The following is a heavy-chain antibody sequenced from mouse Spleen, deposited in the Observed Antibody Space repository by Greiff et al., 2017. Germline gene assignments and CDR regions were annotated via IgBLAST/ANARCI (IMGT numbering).Heavy chain of an antibody. CDR3: ARLVIRAMDY. J-gene: IGHJ4*01. D-gene: IGHD2-13*01. CDR2: IYPSDSET. V-gene: IGHV1-61*01. CDR1: GYTFTSYW. Sequence: QVQLQQPGAELVRPGSSVKLSCKASGYTFTSYWMDWVKQRPGQGLEWIGNIYPSDSETHYNQKFKDKATLTVDKSSSTAYMQLSSLTSEDSAVYYCARLVIRAMDYWGQGTSVTVSS.